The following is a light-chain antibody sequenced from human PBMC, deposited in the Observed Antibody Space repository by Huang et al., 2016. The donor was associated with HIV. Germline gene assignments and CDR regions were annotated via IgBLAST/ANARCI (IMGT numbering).Light chain of an antibody. J-gene: IGKJ2*01. CDR1: QSVSSSF. Sequence: EIVLTQSPGTLSLSPGERATLSCRASQSVSSSFLAWYQQKPGQSPRLLIYGASSRATGVPDRFSGSGSGTDFTRTITGLEPEDFAVYYCQRSGSPPETFGQGTRLEI. CDR3: QRSGSPPET. V-gene: IGKV3-20*01. CDR2: GAS.